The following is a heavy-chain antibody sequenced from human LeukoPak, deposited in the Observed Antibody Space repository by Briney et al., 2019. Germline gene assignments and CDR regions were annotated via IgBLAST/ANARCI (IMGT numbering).Heavy chain of an antibody. V-gene: IGHV1-69*13. CDR3: AGSSGPPLDY. Sequence: SVKVSCKASGYTITGYYMHWVRQAPGQGLEWMGGIIPIFGTANYAQKFQGRVTITADESTSTAYMELSSLRSEDTAVYYCAGSSGPPLDYWGQGTLVTVSS. CDR1: GYTITGYY. D-gene: IGHD6-19*01. CDR2: IIPIFGTA. J-gene: IGHJ4*02.